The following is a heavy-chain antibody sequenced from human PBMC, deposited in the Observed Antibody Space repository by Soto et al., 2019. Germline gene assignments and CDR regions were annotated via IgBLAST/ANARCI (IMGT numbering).Heavy chain of an antibody. CDR2: IYYSGST. CDR3: AREVGYCSGGSCYSIPWFDP. J-gene: IGHJ5*02. CDR1: GGSISSGYYY. D-gene: IGHD2-15*01. V-gene: IGHV4-30-4*01. Sequence: SETLSLTCTVSGGSISSGYYYWSWIRQPPGKGLEWIGYIYYSGSTYYNPSLKSRVTISVDTSKNQFSLKLSSVTAADTAVYYCAREVGYCSGGSCYSIPWFDPWGQGTLVTVSS.